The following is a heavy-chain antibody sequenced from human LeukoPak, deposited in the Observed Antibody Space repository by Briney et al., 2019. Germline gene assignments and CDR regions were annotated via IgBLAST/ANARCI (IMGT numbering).Heavy chain of an antibody. Sequence: QTGGSLRLSCAASGFTFSSYAMSWVRQAPGKGLEGVSTVSVSGGHTYTYYADSVKGRFTISRDNSKNTLYLQMKSLRAEDTAVYYCAKFADCSGGSCYRNFDYWGQETLVTVSS. V-gene: IGHV3-23*01. D-gene: IGHD2-15*01. CDR2: VSVSGGHTYT. CDR3: AKFADCSGGSCYRNFDY. CDR1: GFTFSSYA. J-gene: IGHJ4*02.